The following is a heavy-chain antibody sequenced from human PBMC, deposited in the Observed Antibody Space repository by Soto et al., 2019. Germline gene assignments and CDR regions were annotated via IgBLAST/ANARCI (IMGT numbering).Heavy chain of an antibody. CDR3: AKDPRRHCSGGSCYFKDY. Sequence: GGSLRLSCAASGFTFSSYAMSWVRQAPGKGLEWVSAISGSGGSTYYADSVKGRFTISRDNSKNTLYLQMNSLRAEDTAVYYCAKDPRRHCSGGSCYFKDYWGQGTLVTVSS. CDR1: GFTFSSYA. V-gene: IGHV3-23*01. D-gene: IGHD2-15*01. CDR2: ISGSGGST. J-gene: IGHJ4*02.